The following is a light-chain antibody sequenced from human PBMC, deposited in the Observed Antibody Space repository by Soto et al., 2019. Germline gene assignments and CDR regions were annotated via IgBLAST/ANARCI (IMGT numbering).Light chain of an antibody. V-gene: IGKV1-5*03. CDR3: QQYNSVAMRR. J-gene: IGKJ1*01. CDR1: KSISSW. Sequence: DIRVSHSPATLSFAVSESVTSTFNTSKSISSWLAWYQQKPGKAPKLLIYKASSLESGVQSRFSGSGSGTEFTLTISSLQPDDFATYFCQQYNSVAMRRFGEGTKVAIK. CDR2: KAS.